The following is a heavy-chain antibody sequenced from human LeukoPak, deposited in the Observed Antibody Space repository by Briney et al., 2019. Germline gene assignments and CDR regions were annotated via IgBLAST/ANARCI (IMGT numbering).Heavy chain of an antibody. CDR2: ISGGGDTT. D-gene: IGHD6-13*01. J-gene: IGHJ4*02. V-gene: IGHV3-23*01. CDR3: ATDSNPFDF. Sequence: PGGSLRLSCATSGLTFNTYPMAWVRQAPGKGLEWVSRISGGGDTTYYTDSVKGRFTISRDNSKNTLFLQMNSLRAEDTAIYFCATDSNPFDFWGQGTLVTASS. CDR1: GLTFNTYP.